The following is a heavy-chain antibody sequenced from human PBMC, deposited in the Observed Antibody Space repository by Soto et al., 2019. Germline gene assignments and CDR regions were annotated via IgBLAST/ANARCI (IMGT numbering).Heavy chain of an antibody. D-gene: IGHD1-26*01. CDR2: INHSGST. J-gene: IGHJ4*02. Sequence: SETLSLTCAVYGGSFSGYYWSWIRQPPEKGLEWIGEINHSGSTSYNPSLKSRVTISVDASKNQFSLKLSSVTAADTAVYFCARGGVGPRLCYWGKGTLVTVSS. CDR1: GGSFSGYY. CDR3: ARGGVGPRLCY. V-gene: IGHV4-34*01.